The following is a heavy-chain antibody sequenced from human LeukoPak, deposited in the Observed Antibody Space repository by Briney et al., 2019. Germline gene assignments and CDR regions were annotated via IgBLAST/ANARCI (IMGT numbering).Heavy chain of an antibody. D-gene: IGHD4-11*01. CDR1: GFTFSDYY. CDR2: ISSSSSTM. CDR3: ARGFRYSNGAPMDV. J-gene: IGHJ6*04. Sequence: KPGGSLRLSCAASGFTFSDYYMSWIRQAPGKGLEWVSYISSSSSTMYYADSVKGRFTISRDNAKNSLYLQMNSLRAEDTAVYYCARGFRYSNGAPMDVWGKGTTVTVSS. V-gene: IGHV3-11*04.